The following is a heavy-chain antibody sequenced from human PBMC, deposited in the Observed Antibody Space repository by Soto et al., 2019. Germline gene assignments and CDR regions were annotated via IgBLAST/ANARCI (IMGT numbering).Heavy chain of an antibody. V-gene: IGHV4-59*01. CDR1: GGSISSYY. CDR3: ARERDGYHWGLDPFDI. Sequence: SETLSLTCTVSGGSISSYYWSWIRQPPGKGLEWIGYIYYSGSTNYNPSLKSRVTISVDKSKNQFSLKLSSVTAADTAVYYCARERDGYHWGLDPFDIWGQGTMVTVSS. J-gene: IGHJ3*02. CDR2: IYYSGST. D-gene: IGHD3-16*01.